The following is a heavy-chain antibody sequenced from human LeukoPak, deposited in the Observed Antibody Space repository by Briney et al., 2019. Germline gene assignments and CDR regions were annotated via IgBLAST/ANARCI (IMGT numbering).Heavy chain of an antibody. D-gene: IGHD3-10*01. CDR3: AKSGGLSGSGRLAMDV. CDR1: GFTFSTYA. V-gene: IGHV3-23*01. Sequence: GSLILSCAASGFTFSTYAMSWVRLAPGKGLEWVSGISGSGGSTYYADSVKGRFTSSRDNSNNTLYVQMNSLRVEDTAVYYCAKSGGLSGSGRLAMDVWGQGTTVTVSS. CDR2: ISGSGGST. J-gene: IGHJ6*02.